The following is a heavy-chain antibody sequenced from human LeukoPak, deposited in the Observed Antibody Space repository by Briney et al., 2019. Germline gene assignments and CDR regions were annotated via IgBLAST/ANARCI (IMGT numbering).Heavy chain of an antibody. V-gene: IGHV3-23*01. D-gene: IGHD6-6*01. CDR2: ISGSGFT. Sequence: GGSLRLSCAASGFTFSSYAMSWVRQAPGKELEWVSAISGSGFTYYADSVKGRFTISRDNSKTTLYLQMNSLRAEDTAVYYCARVLYSSSPWGQGTLVTVSS. CDR1: GFTFSSYA. J-gene: IGHJ4*02. CDR3: ARVLYSSSP.